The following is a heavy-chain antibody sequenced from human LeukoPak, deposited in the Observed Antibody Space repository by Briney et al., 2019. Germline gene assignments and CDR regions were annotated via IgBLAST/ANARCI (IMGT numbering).Heavy chain of an antibody. Sequence: ASVKASCKASGYTFTSYDINWVRQATGQGPEWMGWMNPNSGNTGYEQKFQGRATMTRNTSISTAYMELSSLRSEDTAVYYCARGSREMFSGSSIYDYWGQGTLVTVSS. V-gene: IGHV1-8*01. D-gene: IGHD1-26*01. CDR1: GYTFTSYD. CDR2: MNPNSGNT. J-gene: IGHJ4*02. CDR3: ARGSREMFSGSSIYDY.